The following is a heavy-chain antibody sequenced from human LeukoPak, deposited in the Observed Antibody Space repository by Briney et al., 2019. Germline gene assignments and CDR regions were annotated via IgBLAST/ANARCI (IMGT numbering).Heavy chain of an antibody. D-gene: IGHD4-11*01. Sequence: GGSLRLSCAASGFTFSSYSMNWVRQAPGKGLEWVSSISSSSSYIYYADSVKGRFTISRDNSKNTLYLQMNSLRAEDTAVYYCASPVTTYAFDIWGQGTMVTVSS. CDR2: ISSSSSYI. CDR3: ASPVTTYAFDI. V-gene: IGHV3-21*01. CDR1: GFTFSSYS. J-gene: IGHJ3*02.